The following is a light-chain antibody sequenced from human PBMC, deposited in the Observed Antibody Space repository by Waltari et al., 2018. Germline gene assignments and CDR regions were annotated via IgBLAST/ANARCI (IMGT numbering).Light chain of an antibody. V-gene: IGLV4-69*01. Sequence: QLVLTQSPSASASLGASVKLTCTLSRGHSSYAIAWHPQQPEKGPRYLMKLNSDGSHKKGDGIPDRFSGSSSGTERFLTISSLQSEDEGDYYCQTWGTGFQVFGTGTKVTVL. CDR3: QTWGTGFQV. J-gene: IGLJ1*01. CDR1: RGHSSYA. CDR2: LNSDGSH.